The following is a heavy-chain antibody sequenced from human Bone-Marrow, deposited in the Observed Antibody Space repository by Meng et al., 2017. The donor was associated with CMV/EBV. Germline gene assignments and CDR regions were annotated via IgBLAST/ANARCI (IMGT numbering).Heavy chain of an antibody. J-gene: IGHJ6*02. D-gene: IGHD2-2*02. CDR2: INPNSGGT. CDR1: GYTFTGYY. CDR3: ARDCYSTSCYTHYYYGMDV. V-gene: IGHV1-2*02. Sequence: ASVKVSCKASGYTFTGYYMHWVRQAPGQGLEWMGWINPNSGGTNYAQKFQDRVTMTRDKSISTAYMELSRLRSDDTAVYYCARDCYSTSCYTHYYYGMDVWGQGTTVTVSS.